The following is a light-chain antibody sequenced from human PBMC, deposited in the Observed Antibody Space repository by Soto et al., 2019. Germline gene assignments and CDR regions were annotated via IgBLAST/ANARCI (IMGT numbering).Light chain of an antibody. Sequence: QAVVTQPPSVSGAPGQRVSISCTGTSSNIGAGYYVHWYQQLPGTAPKLLIYGHSNRPSGVPDRFSGSKSGTSASLAISGLQAEDEADYYCQSYDSSLNGWVFGGGTKLTVL. CDR2: GHS. CDR3: QSYDSSLNGWV. V-gene: IGLV1-40*01. J-gene: IGLJ3*02. CDR1: SSNIGAGYY.